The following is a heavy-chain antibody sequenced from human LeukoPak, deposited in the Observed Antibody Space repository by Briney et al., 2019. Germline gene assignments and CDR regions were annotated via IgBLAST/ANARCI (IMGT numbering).Heavy chain of an antibody. CDR3: ARDVRGGNFDL. CDR2: TWYDASKE. Sequence: GRSLRLSCAASGFTLSDYAMHWVRQPPGKGLGWVAVTWYDASKENYADSVKGRFTISRDNSMKTLDLQMDSLRADDTAVYYCARDVRGGNFDLWGQGTPVTVSS. D-gene: IGHD2-15*01. J-gene: IGHJ5*02. CDR1: GFTLSDYA. V-gene: IGHV3-33*01.